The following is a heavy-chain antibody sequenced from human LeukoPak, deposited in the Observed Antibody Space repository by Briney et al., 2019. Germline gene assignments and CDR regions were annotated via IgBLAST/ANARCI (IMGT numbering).Heavy chain of an antibody. D-gene: IGHD2-15*01. CDR2: IKQAGSEK. CDR1: GFTFSSYW. Sequence: GGSLRLSCAASGFTFSSYWMSWVRQAPGQGLEWVANIKQAGSEKYYVDSVKGRFTISRDNAKNSLYLQMNSLRAEDTAVYYCARGYSSGHSPSGYWGQGTLVTVSS. CDR3: ARGYSSGHSPSGY. J-gene: IGHJ4*02. V-gene: IGHV3-7*01.